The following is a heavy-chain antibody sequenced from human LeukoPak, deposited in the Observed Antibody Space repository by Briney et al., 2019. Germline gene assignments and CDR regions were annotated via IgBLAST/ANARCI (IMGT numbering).Heavy chain of an antibody. CDR3: ATGWVASLEYLMLRRPSDI. CDR2: VSSSSSYI. V-gene: IGHV3-21*01. D-gene: IGHD2-2*01. J-gene: IGHJ3*02. Sequence: GGSLRLSCAASGFTFSSYSMNWVRQAPGKGLEWVSSVSSSSSYIYYTDSVKGRLTISRDNAKNSLYLQMNSLRAEDTAVYYCATGWVASLEYLMLRRPSDIWGQGTMVTVSS. CDR1: GFTFSSYS.